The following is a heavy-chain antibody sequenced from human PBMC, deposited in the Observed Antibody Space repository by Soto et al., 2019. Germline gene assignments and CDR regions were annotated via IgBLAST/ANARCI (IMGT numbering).Heavy chain of an antibody. D-gene: IGHD6-6*01. CDR2: MSGSGDST. Sequence: GGSLRLSCAASGFTFSSYAMNWVRQAPGKGLEWVATMSGSGDSTYYADSVKGRFTISRDNSKNTLFLQMNSLRAEDTAVYFCAKDLFYSSSSLGPFDDWGQGTLVTVSS. J-gene: IGHJ4*02. CDR1: GFTFSSYA. V-gene: IGHV3-23*01. CDR3: AKDLFYSSSSLGPFDD.